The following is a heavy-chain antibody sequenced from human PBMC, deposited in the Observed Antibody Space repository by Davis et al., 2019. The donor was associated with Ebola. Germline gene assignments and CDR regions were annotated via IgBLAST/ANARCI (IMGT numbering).Heavy chain of an antibody. D-gene: IGHD4-17*01. V-gene: IGHV6-1*01. CDR2: TYYRSKWYN. CDR3: ARSLAYGDYWFDP. J-gene: IGHJ5*02. Sequence: SQTLSLTCAISGDSVSSNSAAWHWIRQSPSRGLEWLGRTYYRSKWYNDYAVSVKSRITINPDTSKNQFSLQLNSVTPEDTAVYYCARSLAYGDYWFDPWGQGTLVTVSS. CDR1: GDSVSSNSAA.